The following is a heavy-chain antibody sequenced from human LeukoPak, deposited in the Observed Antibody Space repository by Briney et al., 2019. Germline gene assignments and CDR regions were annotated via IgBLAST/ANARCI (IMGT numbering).Heavy chain of an antibody. Sequence: SETLSLTCTVSGGSISNSNYYWGWIRQPPGKGLESIGYIYYSGTTNYNSALKSRVTISVDTSKNQFSLKLSSVTAADTAVYYCARGRPEWLLVFYYYYYMDVWGKGTTVTVSS. D-gene: IGHD3-3*01. J-gene: IGHJ6*03. CDR1: GGSISNSNYY. CDR3: ARGRPEWLLVFYYYYYMDV. V-gene: IGHV4-39*01. CDR2: IYYSGTT.